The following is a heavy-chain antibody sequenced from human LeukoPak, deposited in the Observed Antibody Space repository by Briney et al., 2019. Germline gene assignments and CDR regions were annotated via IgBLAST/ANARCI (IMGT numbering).Heavy chain of an antibody. Sequence: PSETLSLTCTVSGGSISSYYWSWIRQPPGKGLEWIGYIYYSGSTNYNPSLKSRVTISVDTSKNQFSLKLSSVTAADTAVYYCARDSGSGSPIHYWGQGTLVTVSS. CDR1: GGSISSYY. V-gene: IGHV4-59*01. CDR2: IYYSGST. J-gene: IGHJ4*02. CDR3: ARDSGSGSPIHY. D-gene: IGHD3-10*01.